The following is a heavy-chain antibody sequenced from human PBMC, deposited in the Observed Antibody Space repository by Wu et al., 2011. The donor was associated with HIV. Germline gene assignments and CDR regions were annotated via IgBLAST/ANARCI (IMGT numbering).Heavy chain of an antibody. D-gene: IGHD2-15*01. CDR2: INPNSGGT. J-gene: IGHJ2*01. CDR1: GYTFTGSY. CDR3: ARGVVVAATRSFDL. Sequence: QVQLVQSGAEVKKPGASVKVSCKASGYTFTGSYMHWVRQAPGQGLEWMGWINPNSGGTNYAQKFQGRVTMTRDTSISTAFMELRSLRSDDTAVYYCARGVVVAATRSFDLWAVAPWSLSP. V-gene: IGHV1-2*02.